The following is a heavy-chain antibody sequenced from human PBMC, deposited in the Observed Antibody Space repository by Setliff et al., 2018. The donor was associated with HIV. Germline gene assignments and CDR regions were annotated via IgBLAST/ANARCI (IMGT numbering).Heavy chain of an antibody. J-gene: IGHJ6*03. Sequence: SETLSLTCAVYGGSFSGYYWSWIRQPPGKGLEWIGEINHDRTTNYNPSLKSRVTISVDTSKNQFSLTLNSVTAADTAVYYCARGSRQLTIFGVVFKTNYYFMDVWGKGTAVT. CDR1: GGSFSGYY. CDR2: INHDRTT. CDR3: ARGSRQLTIFGVVFKTNYYFMDV. V-gene: IGHV4-34*01. D-gene: IGHD3-3*01.